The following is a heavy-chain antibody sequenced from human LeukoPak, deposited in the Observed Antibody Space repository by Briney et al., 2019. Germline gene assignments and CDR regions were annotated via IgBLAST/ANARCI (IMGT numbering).Heavy chain of an antibody. D-gene: IGHD4-11*01. CDR1: GGSISSDH. Sequence: SSETLSLTCTVSGGSISSDHWSWIRQPPGKGLEWIGYIYYSGRTYYNPSLKSRITISVDTSKNQFSLKLSSVTAADTAVYYCARGFYSPHYWGQGTLVSVSS. J-gene: IGHJ4*02. CDR2: IYYSGRT. V-gene: IGHV4-59*01. CDR3: ARGFYSPHY.